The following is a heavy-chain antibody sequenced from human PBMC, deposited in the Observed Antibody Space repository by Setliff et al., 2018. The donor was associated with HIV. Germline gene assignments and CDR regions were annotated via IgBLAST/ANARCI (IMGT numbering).Heavy chain of an antibody. CDR2: INAGNGNT. CDR1: GYTFTSYA. CDR3: ARAPAVTTSLFFDY. V-gene: IGHV1-3*01. D-gene: IGHD4-17*01. Sequence: ASVKVSCKASGYTFTSYAMHWVRQAPGQRLEWMGWINAGNGNTKYSQKFQGRVTITRDTSASTAYMELSSLRAEDTAVYYCARAPAVTTSLFFDYWGQGTLVTVSS. J-gene: IGHJ4*02.